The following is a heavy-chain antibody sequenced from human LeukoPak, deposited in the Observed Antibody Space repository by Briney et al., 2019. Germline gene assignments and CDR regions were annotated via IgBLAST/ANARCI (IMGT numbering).Heavy chain of an antibody. V-gene: IGHV3-23*01. J-gene: IGHJ4*02. CDR2: ISGNGGST. CDR3: SKIPRKTFDY. Sequence: GGSLRLSCAASGFTFSSYAMSWVRQAPGKGLEWVSAISGNGGSTYYADSVKGRFTISRDNSKNTLYLQMNSLRSEDTAVYYCSKIPRKTFDYWGQGTLVTVSS. CDR1: GFTFSSYA.